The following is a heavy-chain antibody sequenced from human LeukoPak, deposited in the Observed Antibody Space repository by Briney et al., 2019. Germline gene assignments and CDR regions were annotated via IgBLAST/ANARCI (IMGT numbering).Heavy chain of an antibody. CDR2: ISSSSSNI. CDR1: GFTFSDYC. J-gene: IGHJ4*02. CDR3: ASYYDFWSGYQDQKEFDY. D-gene: IGHD3-3*01. V-gene: IGHV3-11*01. Sequence: KSGGPLRLSCAASGFTFSDYCMSWIRQAPGKGREGVSYISSSSSNIYYADSVKGRFTISRDNAKNSLYLQMNSLRAEDTAVYYCASYYDFWSGYQDQKEFDYWGQGTLVTVSS.